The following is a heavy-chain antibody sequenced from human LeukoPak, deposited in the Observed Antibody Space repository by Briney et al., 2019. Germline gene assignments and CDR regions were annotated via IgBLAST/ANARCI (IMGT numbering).Heavy chain of an antibody. CDR3: ARVNSLLASSWGL. CDR1: GFTFNSYW. Sequence: GGSLRLSCAASGFTFNSYWMSWVRQAPGKGLEWVANIKQDGSEKYYVDSVKGRFTISRDNAKTSLYLQMNSLRSEGTALYYCARVNSLLASSWGLWGQGTLVTVSS. J-gene: IGHJ4*02. CDR2: IKQDGSEK. D-gene: IGHD6-13*01. V-gene: IGHV3-7*01.